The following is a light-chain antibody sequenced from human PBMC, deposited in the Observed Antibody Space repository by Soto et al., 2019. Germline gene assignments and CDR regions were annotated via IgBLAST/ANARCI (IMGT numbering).Light chain of an antibody. CDR2: EVI. J-gene: IGLJ2*01. CDR3: SAYTHSNTVI. V-gene: IGLV2-14*03. CDR1: SSDVAAYNF. Sequence: QSALTQPASVSGSPGQSITISCTGTSSDVAAYNFVSWYQQHPGEVPKLMIYEVIKRPSGISDRFSGSKSGNTASLTISGLQAEDAADYYCSAYTHSNTVIFGGGTKLTVL.